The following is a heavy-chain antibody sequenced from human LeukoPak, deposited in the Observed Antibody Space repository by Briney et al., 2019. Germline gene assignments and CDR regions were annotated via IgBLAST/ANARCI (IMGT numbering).Heavy chain of an antibody. D-gene: IGHD2-2*02. V-gene: IGHV4-34*01. CDR2: INHSGST. CDR3: ARGPKGGKYTPLFASRHYYYYMDV. J-gene: IGHJ6*03. CDR1: GGSFSGYY. Sequence: PSETLSLTCAVYGGSFSGYYWSWIRQPPGKGLEWIGEINHSGSTNYNPSLKSRVTISVDTSKNQFSLKLSSVTAADTAVYYCARGPKGGKYTPLFASRHYYYYMDVWGKGTTVTVSS.